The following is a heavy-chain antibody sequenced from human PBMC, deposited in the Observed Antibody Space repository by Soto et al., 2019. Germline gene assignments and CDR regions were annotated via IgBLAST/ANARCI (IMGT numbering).Heavy chain of an antibody. Sequence: VGSLRLSCAASGFTFSSYAMHWVRQAPGKGLEWVAVISYDGSNKYYADSVKGRFTISRDNSENTLYLQMNSLRAEDTAVYYCARDGTVTYGMDVWGQGTTVTVSS. V-gene: IGHV3-30-3*01. CDR1: GFTFSSYA. CDR2: ISYDGSNK. D-gene: IGHD4-4*01. CDR3: ARDGTVTYGMDV. J-gene: IGHJ6*02.